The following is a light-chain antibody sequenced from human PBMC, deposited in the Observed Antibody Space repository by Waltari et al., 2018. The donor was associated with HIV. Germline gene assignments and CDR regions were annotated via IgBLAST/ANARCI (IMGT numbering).Light chain of an antibody. V-gene: IGKV1-33*01. CDR2: DGD. CDR1: QDIGYY. J-gene: IGKJ5*01. CDR3: QQYDNVPLT. Sequence: DVQMTQSPSSLTASVGDRVTITCQASQDIGYYLNWFQQRPGKAPNLLIYDGDILETGVPSRFSGSRSGTKYTLTIRSLQPEDIATYFCQQYDNVPLTFGQGTRLEIK.